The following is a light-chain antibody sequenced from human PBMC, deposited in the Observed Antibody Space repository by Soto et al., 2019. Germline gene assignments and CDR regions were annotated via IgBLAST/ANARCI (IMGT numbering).Light chain of an antibody. Sequence: DIQMTQNTSSLSASVGDTVTITCRASQSINSHLNWYQQKPGKAPNLLIYTASSLQSGVPSRFSGSGSGTDFTLTISSLQPEDFATYYCQLSYCPPITFGQGTRLE. V-gene: IGKV1-39*01. CDR3: QLSYCPPIT. J-gene: IGKJ5*01. CDR1: QSINSH. CDR2: TAS.